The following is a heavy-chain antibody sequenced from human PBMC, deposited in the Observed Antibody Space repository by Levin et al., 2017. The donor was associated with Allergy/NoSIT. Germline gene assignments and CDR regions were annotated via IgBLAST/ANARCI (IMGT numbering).Heavy chain of an antibody. CDR1: GDSISSYY. CDR2: IYTSGST. D-gene: IGHD6-13*01. Sequence: SETLSLTCTVSGDSISSYYWSWIRQPAGKGLEWIGRIYTSGSTNYSPSLKSRVTMSVDTSKNQFTLNLSSVTAADTAVYYCARQFRAAARDYYAMDVWGQGTTVTVSS. CDR3: ARQFRAAARDYYAMDV. V-gene: IGHV4-4*07. J-gene: IGHJ6*02.